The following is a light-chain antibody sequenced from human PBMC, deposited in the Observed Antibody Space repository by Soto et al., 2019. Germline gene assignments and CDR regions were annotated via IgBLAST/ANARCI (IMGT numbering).Light chain of an antibody. Sequence: QSVLTQPPSVSGAPGQRVTISCTGSSSNIGAGYPVHWYQQLPGTAPKLLVAGNRPSGVPDRVSVSKSGASASLAITGLQAEDEADYYCQSYDSSLSRRWVFGGGTKVTVL. V-gene: IGLV1-40*01. CDR1: SSNIGAGYP. J-gene: IGLJ3*02. CDR3: QSYDSSLSRRWV. CDR2: G.